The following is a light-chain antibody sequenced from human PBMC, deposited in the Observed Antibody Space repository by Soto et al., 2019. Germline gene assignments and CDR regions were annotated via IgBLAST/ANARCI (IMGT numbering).Light chain of an antibody. Sequence: QSLLTQPPSVSGAPGQRVTISCTGSSSNIGAGYDVYWYQQLPGTAPKLLTYGDPNRPSGVPDRFSGSKSGTSASLAITGLQADDEADYYCQSYDSSLSGVVFGGGTKLTVL. CDR3: QSYDSSLSGVV. CDR1: SSNIGAGYD. V-gene: IGLV1-40*01. CDR2: GDP. J-gene: IGLJ2*01.